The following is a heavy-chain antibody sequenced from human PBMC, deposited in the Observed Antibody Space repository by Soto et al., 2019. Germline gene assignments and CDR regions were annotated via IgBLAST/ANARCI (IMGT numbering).Heavy chain of an antibody. D-gene: IGHD4-4*01. CDR1: GFTFSSYS. Sequence: EVQLVESGGGLGKPGGSLRLSCAASGFTFSSYSMNWVRQAPGKGLEWVSSISGSGNYTHYADFLRGRFTISRDNAKTSLYLQMNSLRAEDTAVYYCAREGINNYNEYYFDSWGQGTVVTVSS. V-gene: IGHV3-21*01. J-gene: IGHJ4*02. CDR2: ISGSGNYT. CDR3: AREGINNYNEYYFDS.